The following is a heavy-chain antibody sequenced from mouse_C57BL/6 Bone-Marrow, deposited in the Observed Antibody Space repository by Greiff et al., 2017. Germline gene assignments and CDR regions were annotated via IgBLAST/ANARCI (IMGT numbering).Heavy chain of an antibody. D-gene: IGHD1-2*01. CDR1: GYTFTSYW. V-gene: IGHV1-55*01. Sequence: QVHVKQPGAELVKPGASVKMSCKASGYTFTSYWITWVKQRPGQGLEWIGDIYPGSGSTNYNEKFKSKATLTVDTSSSTAYMQLSSLTSEDSAVYYCARERALRPCYFDYWGKGTTLTVSS. CDR3: ARERALRPCYFDY. J-gene: IGHJ2*01. CDR2: IYPGSGST.